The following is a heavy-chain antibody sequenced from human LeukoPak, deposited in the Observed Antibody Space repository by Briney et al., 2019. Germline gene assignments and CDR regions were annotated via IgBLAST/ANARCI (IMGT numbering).Heavy chain of an antibody. CDR1: GFSFSGHW. CDR2: IKQDGSEQ. V-gene: IGHV3-7*01. CDR3: ARWAFTIDY. Sequence: GGSPRLSCAASGFSFSGHWMSWVRQAPGKGLELVANIKQDGSEQYYVDSVRGRFTISRDNAKNSLYLQMNSLTAEDTAVYYCARWAFTIDYWGQGTLVTVSS. J-gene: IGHJ4*02.